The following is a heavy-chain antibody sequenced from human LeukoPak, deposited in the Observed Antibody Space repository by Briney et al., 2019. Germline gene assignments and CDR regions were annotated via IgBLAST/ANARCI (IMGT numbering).Heavy chain of an antibody. Sequence: ASVKVSCKASGYTFTDYYMHWVRQAPGQGLEWMGWINPNSGGTNYAQKFQGRVTMTRDTSISTAYMELSRLRSDDTAVYYCARVSMKRFLEWTTRNYFDYWGQGTLVTVSS. CDR2: INPNSGGT. V-gene: IGHV1-2*02. CDR3: ARVSMKRFLEWTTRNYFDY. J-gene: IGHJ4*02. CDR1: GYTFTDYY. D-gene: IGHD3-3*01.